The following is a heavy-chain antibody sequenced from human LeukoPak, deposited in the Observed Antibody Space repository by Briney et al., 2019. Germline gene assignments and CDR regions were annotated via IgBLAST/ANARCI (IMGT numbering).Heavy chain of an antibody. J-gene: IGHJ4*02. CDR1: GFTVSGNY. CDR2: VYSDGST. V-gene: IGHV3-66*01. D-gene: IGHD6-13*01. Sequence: GGSLRLSCAASGFTVSGNYMNWVRQAPGKGLEWVSVVYSDGSTYYADSVKGRFTISRDNSKNTLYLQMNSLRAEDTAVYYCAREAAAAGGGWGQGTLVTVSS. CDR3: AREAAAAGGG.